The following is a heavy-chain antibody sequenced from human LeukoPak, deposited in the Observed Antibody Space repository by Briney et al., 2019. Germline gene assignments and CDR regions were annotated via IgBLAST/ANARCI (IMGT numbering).Heavy chain of an antibody. D-gene: IGHD3-10*01. CDR2: IYYSGST. Sequence: SQTLSLTCTVSGGSISSGGYYWSWIRQHPGKGLEWIGYIYYSGSTYYNPSLKSRVTISVDTSKNQLSLKLSSVTAADTAVYYCARGPGVLLWFGDQYYFDYWGQGTLVTVSS. CDR1: GGSISSGGYY. CDR3: ARGPGVLLWFGDQYYFDY. V-gene: IGHV4-31*03. J-gene: IGHJ4*02.